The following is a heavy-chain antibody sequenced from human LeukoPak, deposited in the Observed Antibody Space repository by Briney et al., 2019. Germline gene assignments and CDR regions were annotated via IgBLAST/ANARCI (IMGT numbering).Heavy chain of an antibody. D-gene: IGHD4-23*01. CDR3: ARDGPGGKPPNWFDP. V-gene: IGHV1-2*02. Sequence: ASVKVSCKASGYTFTGYYMHWVRQAPGQGLEWMGWINPNSGGTNYAQKFQGRVTMTTDTSTSTAYMELRSLRSDDTAIYYCARDGPGGKPPNWFDPWGQGTLVTVSS. CDR2: INPNSGGT. J-gene: IGHJ5*02. CDR1: GYTFTGYY.